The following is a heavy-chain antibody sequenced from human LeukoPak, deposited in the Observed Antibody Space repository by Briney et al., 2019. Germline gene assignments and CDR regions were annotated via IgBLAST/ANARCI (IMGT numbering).Heavy chain of an antibody. Sequence: SETLSLTCTVSGGSLSYYYRSWIRQPAGKGLEWIGRIYTSGSTNYNPSLKSRVTMSLDTSKNQFSLKLSSVTAADTAIYFCARGHGGYCGGGSCYLDYWGQGTLVTVSS. CDR2: IYTSGST. D-gene: IGHD2-15*01. CDR1: GGSLSYYY. V-gene: IGHV4-4*07. J-gene: IGHJ4*02. CDR3: ARGHGGYCGGGSCYLDY.